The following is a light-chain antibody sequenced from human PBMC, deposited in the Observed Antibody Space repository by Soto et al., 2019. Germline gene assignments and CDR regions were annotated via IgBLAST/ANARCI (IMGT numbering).Light chain of an antibody. CDR2: GAS. J-gene: IGKJ1*01. V-gene: IGKV3-20*01. CDR1: ESVASSY. CDR3: QQYGRSPWT. Sequence: EIVLTQSPGTLSLSPGEGATLSCRASESVASSYLAWYQQIPGQAPRLLIYGASSRATGIPDRFSGSGSGTDFTLTITRLQPEDFATYYCQQYGRSPWTSGQGTKVEI.